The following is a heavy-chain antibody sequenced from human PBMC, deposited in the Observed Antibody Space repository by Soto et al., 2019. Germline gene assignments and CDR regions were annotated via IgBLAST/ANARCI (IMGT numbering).Heavy chain of an antibody. CDR3: AKDRRSTVSAFDM. Sequence: EVQLLESGGGLVQPGGSLRLSCAASGFTFITYAMSWVRQAPGKGLEWVSYISSSGGSTDYADSLKGRFTISRDNSKNTLYLQMNSLRAEDTAVYYCAKDRRSTVSAFDMWGQGTMVTVSS. J-gene: IGHJ3*02. CDR1: GFTFITYA. D-gene: IGHD4-17*01. CDR2: ISSSGGST. V-gene: IGHV3-23*01.